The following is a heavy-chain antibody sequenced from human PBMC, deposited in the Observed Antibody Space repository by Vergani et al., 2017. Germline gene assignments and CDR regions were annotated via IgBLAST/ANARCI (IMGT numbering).Heavy chain of an antibody. J-gene: IGHJ4*02. V-gene: IGHV3-9*01. Sequence: EVHLVESGGDLVEPGRSLRLSCAASGFIFDDYAMHWVRQVPGKGLEWVSGISWNSKSEAYADSVKGRFANSRDNAKNSLYLQMNSLRPEDTAQYYCAKDHGGYCTNGNCLFGSWGQGTPVTVSS. CDR1: GFIFDDYA. CDR3: AKDHGGYCTNGNCLFGS. CDR2: ISWNSKSE. D-gene: IGHD2-8*01.